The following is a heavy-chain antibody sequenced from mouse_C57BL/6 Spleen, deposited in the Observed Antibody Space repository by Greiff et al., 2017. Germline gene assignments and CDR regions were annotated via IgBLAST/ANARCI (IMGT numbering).Heavy chain of an antibody. CDR2: INYDGSST. J-gene: IGHJ1*03. CDR1: GFTFSDYY. CDR3: AREHFDV. Sequence: DVHLVESEGGLVQPGSSMKLSCTASGFTFSDYYMAWVRQVPEKGLEWVANINYDGSSTYYLDSLKSRFIISRDNAKNILYLQMSSLKSEDTATYYCAREHFDVWGTGTTVTVSS. V-gene: IGHV5-16*01.